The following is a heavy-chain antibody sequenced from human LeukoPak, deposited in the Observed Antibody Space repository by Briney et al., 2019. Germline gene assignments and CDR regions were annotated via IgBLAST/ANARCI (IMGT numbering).Heavy chain of an antibody. CDR1: GFRFSSYA. J-gene: IGHJ4*02. Sequence: PGGSLRLACAASGFRFSSYAMSWVRQAPGKGLEWVSAISGSGVSTYYADSVKGRFTVSRDNSNNTLYLQMNSLRVEDTAVYYCARESTRVMITFGGAVPGKYFDYWGQGTLVTVSS. D-gene: IGHD3-16*01. V-gene: IGHV3-23*01. CDR3: ARESTRVMITFGGAVPGKYFDY. CDR2: ISGSGVST.